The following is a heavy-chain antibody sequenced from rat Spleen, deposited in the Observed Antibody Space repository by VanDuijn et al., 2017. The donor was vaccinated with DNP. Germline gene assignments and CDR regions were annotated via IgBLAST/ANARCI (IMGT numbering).Heavy chain of an antibody. D-gene: IGHD1-5*01. J-gene: IGHJ2*01. V-gene: IGHV5-25*01. Sequence: EVQLVESGGDLVQPGRSLKLSCAASGFTFINYDMAWVRQAPTKGLEWVASISPSGTNTYYRDSIKGRFTVSRDNAKSSLYLQLDSLRSEDTATYYCARQGGTTPFDYWGQGVMVTVSS. CDR3: ARQGGTTPFDY. CDR2: ISPSGTNT. CDR1: GFTFINYD.